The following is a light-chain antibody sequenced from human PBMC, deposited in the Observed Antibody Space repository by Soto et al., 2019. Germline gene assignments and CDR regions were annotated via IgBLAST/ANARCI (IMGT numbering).Light chain of an antibody. CDR1: SSDVGSYNY. Sequence: QSALTQPASVSGSPGQSITISCTGTSSDVGSYNYVSWYQQYPGKAPKLMIYDVSNRPSGVSYRFSGSKSGNTASLTISGLQAEDEADYYRSSYTTSSTHLVFGGGTKLTVL. CDR3: SSYTTSSTHLV. V-gene: IGLV2-14*01. CDR2: DVS. J-gene: IGLJ3*02.